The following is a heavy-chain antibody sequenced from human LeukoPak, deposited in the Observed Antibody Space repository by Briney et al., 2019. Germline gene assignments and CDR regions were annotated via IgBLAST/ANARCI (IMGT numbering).Heavy chain of an antibody. Sequence: PSGTLSLTCAVSGGSISSTNWWSWVRQPPGKGLEWIGETYQSGSTNFNPSLKSRVTISVDKSKNQFSLKLSSVTAADTAVYYCARVPFYYYGMDVWGQGTPVTVSS. CDR1: GGSISSTNW. V-gene: IGHV4-4*02. CDR3: ARVPFYYYGMDV. CDR2: TYQSGST. J-gene: IGHJ6*02.